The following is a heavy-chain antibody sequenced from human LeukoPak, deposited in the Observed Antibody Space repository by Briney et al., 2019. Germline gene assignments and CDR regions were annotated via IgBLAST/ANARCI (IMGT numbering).Heavy chain of an antibody. CDR1: GFTFADFY. Sequence: GGSLRLSCTASGFTFADFYMSWVRQAAGKGLEWVANIDEHGEGKHYVDSVKGRFTISRDNTKNSLYLDMTYLRAEDTATYFCARARPGVIFNYLDHWGHGTLVPVSS. J-gene: IGHJ4*01. D-gene: IGHD3-3*02. CDR3: ARARPGVIFNYLDH. V-gene: IGHV3-7*01. CDR2: IDEHGEGK.